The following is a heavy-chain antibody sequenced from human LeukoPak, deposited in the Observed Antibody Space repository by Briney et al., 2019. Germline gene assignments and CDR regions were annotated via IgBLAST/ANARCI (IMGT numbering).Heavy chain of an antibody. V-gene: IGHV4-34*01. CDR1: GGSFSDYY. CDR3: ARRLYQLSRYAFDI. D-gene: IGHD3-3*01. Sequence: SETLSLTCAVYGGSFSDYYWTWIRQPPGKGLEWIGEINHGRTTNYNPSLKSRVTISVDTSRNQFSLKLNSVTAADTAVYYCARRLYQLSRYAFDIWGQGTMVTVSS. CDR2: INHGRTT. J-gene: IGHJ3*02.